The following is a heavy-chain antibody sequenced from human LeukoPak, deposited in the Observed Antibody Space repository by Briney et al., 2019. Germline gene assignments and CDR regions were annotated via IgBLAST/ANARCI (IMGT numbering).Heavy chain of an antibody. J-gene: IGHJ4*02. CDR2: IIPIFGTA. Sequence: SVKVSCKASGGTFSSYAISWVRQAPGRGLEWMGGIIPIFGTANYAQKFQGRVTITADESTSTAYMELSSLRSEDTAVYYCARGIAAAGMRSYFDYWGQGTLVTVSS. V-gene: IGHV1-69*13. CDR1: GGTFSSYA. CDR3: ARGIAAAGMRSYFDY. D-gene: IGHD6-13*01.